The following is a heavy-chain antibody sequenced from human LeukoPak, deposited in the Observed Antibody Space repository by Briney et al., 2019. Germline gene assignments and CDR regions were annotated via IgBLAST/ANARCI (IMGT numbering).Heavy chain of an antibody. Sequence: SETLSLTCTVSGGSLSGISYYWGWIRQPPGKGLEWIGVIYYSGGTYYNPSLKSRVTISVDTSKNQFSLKLSSVTAADTAVYYCAKSNSWYRWFDPWGQGTLVTVSS. V-gene: IGHV4-39*01. D-gene: IGHD6-13*01. J-gene: IGHJ5*02. CDR2: IYYSGGT. CDR1: GGSLSGISYY. CDR3: AKSNSWYRWFDP.